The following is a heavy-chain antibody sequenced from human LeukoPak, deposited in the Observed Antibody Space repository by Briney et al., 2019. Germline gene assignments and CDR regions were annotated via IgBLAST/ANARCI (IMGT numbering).Heavy chain of an antibody. J-gene: IGHJ4*02. Sequence: ASVKVSCKASGYSFTTYWIHWVRQAPGQGLEWMGCMNPDSGVTGYAQTFQGRVTMTRDTSINTAYMHLSSLRPDDTAVYFCARDPGYLQPDYWGQGNLVTVLS. V-gene: IGHV1-2*02. CDR2: MNPDSGVT. D-gene: IGHD1-1*01. CDR1: GYSFTTYW. CDR3: ARDPGYLQPDY.